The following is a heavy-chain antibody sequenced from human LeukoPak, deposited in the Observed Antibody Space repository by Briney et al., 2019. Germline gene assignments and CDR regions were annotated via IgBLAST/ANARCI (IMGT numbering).Heavy chain of an antibody. CDR3: AREVMVRGEYGFDY. Sequence: GGSLRLSCVVSGIPFSDYYMNWIRQAPGKGLEWISYISSSSSYTDYADSVKGRFTISRDNAKNSLYLQMNSLRAEDTAVYYCAREVMVRGEYGFDYWGQGTLVTVSS. CDR1: GIPFSDYY. J-gene: IGHJ4*02. D-gene: IGHD3-10*01. V-gene: IGHV3-11*06. CDR2: ISSSSSYT.